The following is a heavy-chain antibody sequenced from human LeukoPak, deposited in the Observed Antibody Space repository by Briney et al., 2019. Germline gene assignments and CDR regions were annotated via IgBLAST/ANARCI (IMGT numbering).Heavy chain of an antibody. CDR3: ARGGYYDSSGNHDY. CDR1: GFIFISYA. D-gene: IGHD3-22*01. V-gene: IGHV3-30*04. CDR2: ISYDGSNK. Sequence: GGSLRLSCAASGFIFISYAMHWLRQAPGKGLEGVAVISYDGSNKYYADSVKGRFTISRDNSKNTLYLQMNSLRAEDTAVYYCARGGYYDSSGNHDYWGQGTLVTVSS. J-gene: IGHJ4*02.